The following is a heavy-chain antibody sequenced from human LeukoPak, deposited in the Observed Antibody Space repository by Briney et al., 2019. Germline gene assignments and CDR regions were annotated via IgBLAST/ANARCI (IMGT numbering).Heavy chain of an antibody. V-gene: IGHV1-2*02. J-gene: IGHJ4*02. D-gene: IGHD3-22*01. CDR3: ARVLRYDDSSGYYAY. CDR2: INPNSGAT. Sequence: ASVKVSCKASGYTFTGYYMHWVRQAPGQGLEWMGWINPNSGATNYAQTLQGRVTMTRETSINIVYMELSRLTTDDTAVYYCARVLRYDDSSGYYAYWGQGTLVTVSS. CDR1: GYTFTGYY.